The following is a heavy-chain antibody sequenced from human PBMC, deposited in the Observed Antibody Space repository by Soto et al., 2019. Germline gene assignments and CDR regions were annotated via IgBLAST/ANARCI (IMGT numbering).Heavy chain of an antibody. CDR1: GYTLTELS. V-gene: IGHV1-24*01. CDR3: ATERADCSSPSCRYYFDY. CDR2: FDPEDGET. Sequence: ASVKVSCKVSGYTLTELSMHWVRQAPGKGLEWMGGFDPEDGETIYAQKFQVRVTMTEDTSTDTAYLELSSLRSEDTAVYYCATERADCSSPSCRYYFDYWGQGTLVTVSS. D-gene: IGHD2-2*01. J-gene: IGHJ4*02.